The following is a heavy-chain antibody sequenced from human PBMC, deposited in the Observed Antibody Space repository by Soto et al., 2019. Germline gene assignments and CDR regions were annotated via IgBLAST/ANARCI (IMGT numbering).Heavy chain of an antibody. D-gene: IGHD2-15*01. Sequence: QTGGSLRLSCAASGFTVSSNYMSWVRQAPGKGLEWVSVIYSGGSTYYADSVKGRFTISRDNSKNTLYLQMNSLRAEDTAVYYCAKGAGGWSRGAFDIWGQGTMVTVSS. CDR1: GFTVSSNY. V-gene: IGHV3-53*01. CDR3: AKGAGGWSRGAFDI. J-gene: IGHJ3*02. CDR2: IYSGGST.